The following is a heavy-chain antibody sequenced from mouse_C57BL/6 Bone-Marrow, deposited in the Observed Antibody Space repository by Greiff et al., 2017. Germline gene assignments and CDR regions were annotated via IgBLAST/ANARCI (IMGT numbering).Heavy chain of an antibody. CDR2: INPYNGGT. CDR3: ARLYWYFDV. CDR1: GYTFTDYY. J-gene: IGHJ1*03. Sequence: VQLQQSGPVLVKPGASVKMSCKASGYTFTDYYMNWVKQSHGKSLEWIGVINPYNGGTSYNQKFKGKATLTVDKSSSTAYMELNSLTSEDSAVYYCARLYWYFDVWGTGTTVTVSS. V-gene: IGHV1-19*01.